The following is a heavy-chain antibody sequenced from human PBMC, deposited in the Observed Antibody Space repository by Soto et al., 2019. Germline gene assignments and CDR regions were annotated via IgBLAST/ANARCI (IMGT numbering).Heavy chain of an antibody. CDR1: GFTFTSYE. V-gene: IGHV3-48*03. CDR3: ARDQGDAFDI. Sequence: GGSLRLSCAASGFTFTSYEMNWVRQAPGKGLEWVSYISSSVNTMYYADSVKGRFTISRVNAKSSLYLQMDSLRAEDTAVYYCARDQGDAFDIWGQGTMVTVSS. CDR2: ISSSVNTM. J-gene: IGHJ3*02.